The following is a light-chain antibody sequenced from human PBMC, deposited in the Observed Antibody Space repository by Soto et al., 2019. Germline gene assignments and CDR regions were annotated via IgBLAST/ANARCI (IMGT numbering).Light chain of an antibody. CDR3: QQANSFPLS. J-gene: IGKJ4*01. CDR2: AAT. V-gene: IGKV1-12*01. Sequence: SQNINSWLAWYQQRPGKAPKLLIYAATILQSGVPSRFSGSGSGTAFTLTISNLQPEDFASYFCQQANSFPLSFGGGTKVDIK. CDR1: QNINSW.